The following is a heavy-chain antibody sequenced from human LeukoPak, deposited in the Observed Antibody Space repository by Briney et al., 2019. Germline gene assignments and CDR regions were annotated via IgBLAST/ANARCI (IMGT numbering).Heavy chain of an antibody. J-gene: IGHJ3*02. CDR3: ARDASGSYRSGAFDI. CDR1: GGSISSSSYY. CDR2: IFCSGST. V-gene: IGHV4-39*07. Sequence: SETLSLTCTVSGGSISSSSYYWGWIRQPPGKGLEWIGDIFCSGSTNYNPTLKSRLTISVDTSKSQFSLKLSSVTAADTAVYYCARDASGSYRSGAFDIWGLGTMVTVSS. D-gene: IGHD3-10*01.